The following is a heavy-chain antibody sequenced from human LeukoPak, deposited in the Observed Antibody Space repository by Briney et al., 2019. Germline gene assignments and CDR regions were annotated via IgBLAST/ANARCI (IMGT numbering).Heavy chain of an antibody. CDR2: IYSNEAT. Sequence: SETLSLTCTVSGGSIKGYHWSWIRQLPGKGLEWIGYIYSNEATEYKPSLKSRVTISADTSKNQFSLKLTSVSAADTAIYYCARRNDFHIWGQGTMVTVSS. CDR3: ARRNDFHI. V-gene: IGHV4-4*08. J-gene: IGHJ3*02. CDR1: GGSIKGYH.